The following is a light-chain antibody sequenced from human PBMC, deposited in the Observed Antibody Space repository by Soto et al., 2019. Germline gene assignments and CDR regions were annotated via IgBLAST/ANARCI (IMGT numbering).Light chain of an antibody. Sequence: EVVMTQSPATLSVSPGERATLSCRASQTINSNLAWYQQKPGQAPRLLIHGATTRATGIPGRFSGSGSGTEFTLTISSLKSEDIAVYYCQQYNYWPPRTFGQGTKVDIK. CDR2: GAT. V-gene: IGKV3-15*01. CDR3: QQYNYWPPRT. CDR1: QTINSN. J-gene: IGKJ1*01.